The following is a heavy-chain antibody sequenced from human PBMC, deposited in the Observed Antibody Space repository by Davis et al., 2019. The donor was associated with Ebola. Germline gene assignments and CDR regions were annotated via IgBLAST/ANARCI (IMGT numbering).Heavy chain of an antibody. CDR3: ARHPHRYFDWSDY. CDR1: GYSFTSYW. CDR2: IDPSDSYT. V-gene: IGHV5-10-1*01. J-gene: IGHJ4*02. D-gene: IGHD3-9*01. Sequence: GGSLRLSCKGSGYSFTSYWISWVRQMPGKGLEWMGRIDPSDSYTNYSPSFQGHVTISADKSISTAYLQWSSLKASDTAMYYCARHPHRYFDWSDYWGQGTLVTVSS.